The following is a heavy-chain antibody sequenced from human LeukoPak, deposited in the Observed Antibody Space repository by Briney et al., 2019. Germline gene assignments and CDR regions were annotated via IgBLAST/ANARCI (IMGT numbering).Heavy chain of an antibody. CDR2: ISGYNGKT. J-gene: IGHJ4*02. Sequence: ASVKVSCKASGYTLNTYGITWVRQAPGQGLEWMGWISGYNGKTKYAQKLQDRVTMTTDTSTTTAYMELRSLRSDDTAVYYCARAGYCSSTSCYPAGDFDYWGQGTLVTVSS. V-gene: IGHV1-18*01. CDR3: ARAGYCSSTSCYPAGDFDY. D-gene: IGHD2-2*03. CDR1: GYTLNTYG.